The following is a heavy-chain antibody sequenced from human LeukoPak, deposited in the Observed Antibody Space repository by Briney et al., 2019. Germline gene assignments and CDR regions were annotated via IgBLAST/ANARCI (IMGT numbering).Heavy chain of an antibody. D-gene: IGHD1-7*01. V-gene: IGHV4-59*12. CDR2: IYYSGST. J-gene: IGHJ6*03. Sequence: PSETLSLTCTVSGGSISSYYWSWIRQPPGKGLEWIGYIYYSGSTNYNPSLKSRVTISVDTSKNQFSLRLTSVTATDAAVYYCARRWNYGRNYYIDVWGKGATVSVSS. CDR3: ARRWNYGRNYYIDV. CDR1: GGSISSYY.